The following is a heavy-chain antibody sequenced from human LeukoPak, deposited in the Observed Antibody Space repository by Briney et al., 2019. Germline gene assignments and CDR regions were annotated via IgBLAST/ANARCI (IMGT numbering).Heavy chain of an antibody. CDR3: ARGEGQLVRFDY. CDR2: MNPNSGNT. D-gene: IGHD6-6*01. CDR1: GYTFTSYD. Sequence: ASVKVSCKASGYTFTSYDINWVRQATGQGLEWMGWMNPNSGNTGYAQKFQGRVTITRNTSISTAYMELSSLRSEDTAVHYCARGEGQLVRFDYWGQGTLVTVSS. J-gene: IGHJ4*02. V-gene: IGHV1-8*03.